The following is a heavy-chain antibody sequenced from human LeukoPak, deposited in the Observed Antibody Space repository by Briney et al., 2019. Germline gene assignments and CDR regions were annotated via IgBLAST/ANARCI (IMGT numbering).Heavy chain of an antibody. D-gene: IGHD6-19*01. Sequence: GGSLRLSCAASGFTPSNYGMTWVRQAPGKGLEWVSGISGSGGSTHYADSVKGRFTIFRDNSKHTLYLQMNSLRAEDTAVYYCAKGLSIAVTGTLSFDYWGQGTLVTVSS. CDR1: GFTPSNYG. CDR3: AKGLSIAVTGTLSFDY. V-gene: IGHV3-23*01. J-gene: IGHJ4*02. CDR2: ISGSGGST.